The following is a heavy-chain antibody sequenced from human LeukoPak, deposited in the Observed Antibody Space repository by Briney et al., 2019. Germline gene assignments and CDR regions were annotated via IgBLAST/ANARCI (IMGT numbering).Heavy chain of an antibody. Sequence: ASVKVSCKASGYTFARYYIHWVRQAPGQGLEWMGWINPKSGGTEYAQMFQGRVTMTRDTSISTAYMEVSRLRSDDTAVYYCARVITDAFDIWGQGTMVTVSS. D-gene: IGHD3-22*01. V-gene: IGHV1-2*02. CDR2: INPKSGGT. CDR3: ARVITDAFDI. J-gene: IGHJ3*02. CDR1: GYTFARYY.